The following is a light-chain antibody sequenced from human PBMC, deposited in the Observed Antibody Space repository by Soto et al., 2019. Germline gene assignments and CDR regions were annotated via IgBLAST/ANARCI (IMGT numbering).Light chain of an antibody. J-gene: IGKJ5*01. CDR3: QQHSNWPPIT. Sequence: EIVLTQSPATLSLSPGERATLSCRASQSISNYVAWYQQKPGQAPRLLIYDASDRATGIPGRFSGSGSGTDFTLTISSLEPEDFAVYYCQQHSNWPPITCGQGTLLESK. CDR2: DAS. CDR1: QSISNY. V-gene: IGKV3-11*01.